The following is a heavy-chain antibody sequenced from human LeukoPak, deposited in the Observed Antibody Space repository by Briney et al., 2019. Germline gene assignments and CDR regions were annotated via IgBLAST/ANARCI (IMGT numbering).Heavy chain of an antibody. CDR2: IYYSGNT. Sequence: SDTLSLTCTVSGRSISGDHWHWIRQPPGKGLEWIGYIYYSGNTNYNPSLKSRVNISVDKSKNQLSLKMNSVTAAETALYYCARRNDFGIWGQGTMVTVSS. CDR3: ARRNDFGI. V-gene: IGHV4-59*08. J-gene: IGHJ3*02. CDR1: GRSISGDH.